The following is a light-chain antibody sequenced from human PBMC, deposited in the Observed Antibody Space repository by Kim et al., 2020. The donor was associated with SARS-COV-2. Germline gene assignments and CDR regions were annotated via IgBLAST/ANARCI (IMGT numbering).Light chain of an antibody. J-gene: IGLJ2*01. V-gene: IGLV7-46*01. CDR2: DPN. Sequence: GPVTLTWDCRTGPVTSYQYPYWTQRKPAQDARSLIYDPNKIHSWTADSFSGSLRGGKAELPLSGAQPEDEADYYCRPTYPGARPWVFGGGTKVTVL. CDR1: TGPVTSYQY. CDR3: RPTYPGARPWV.